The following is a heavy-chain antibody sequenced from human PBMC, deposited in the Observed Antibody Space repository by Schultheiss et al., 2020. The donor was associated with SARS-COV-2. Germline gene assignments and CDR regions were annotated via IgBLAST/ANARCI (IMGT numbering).Heavy chain of an antibody. CDR3: ARVEWPTYYFDY. CDR1: GFTFGDYA. V-gene: IGHV4-59*12. D-gene: IGHD3-3*01. CDR2: IYYSGST. J-gene: IGHJ4*02. Sequence: GSLRLSCTASGFTFGDYAMSWFRQAPGKGLEWIGYIYYSGSTNYNPSLKSRVTISVDKSKNQFSLKLSSVTAADTAVYYCARVEWPTYYFDYWGQGTLVTVSS.